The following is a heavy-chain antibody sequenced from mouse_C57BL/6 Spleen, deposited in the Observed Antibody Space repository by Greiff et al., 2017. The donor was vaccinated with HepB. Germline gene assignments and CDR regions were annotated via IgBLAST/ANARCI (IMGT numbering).Heavy chain of an antibody. CDR2: ISSGSSTI. CDR1: GFTFSDYG. J-gene: IGHJ2*01. Sequence: EVKVVESGGGLVKPGGSLKLSCAASGFTFSDYGMHWVRQAPEKGLEWVAYISSGSSTIYYADTVKGRFTISRDNAKNTLFLQMTSLRSEDTAMYYCARSPYYYGSSLYYFDYWGQGTTLTVSS. V-gene: IGHV5-17*01. D-gene: IGHD1-1*01. CDR3: ARSPYYYGSSLYYFDY.